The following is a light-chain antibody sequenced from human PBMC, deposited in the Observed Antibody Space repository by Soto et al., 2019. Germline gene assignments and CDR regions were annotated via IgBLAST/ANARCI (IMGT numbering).Light chain of an antibody. CDR1: QSVSNNY. V-gene: IGKV3-20*01. CDR2: GAS. J-gene: IGKJ1*01. CDR3: QQYGSSGT. Sequence: EIVLTQSPGTLSLSPGERATLSCRASQSVSNNYLAWYQQKPGQAPRLLIYGASNRATGIPDRFSGSGSGTDLALTISRLEPEDFGVYYCQQYGSSGTFGQGTKVEIK.